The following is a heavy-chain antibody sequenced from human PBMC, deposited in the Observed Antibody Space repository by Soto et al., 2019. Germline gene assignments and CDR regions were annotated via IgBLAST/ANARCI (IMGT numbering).Heavy chain of an antibody. Sequence: GGSLRLSCAASGFTFSSYGMHWVRQAPGKGLEWVAVIWYDGSNKYYADSVKGRFTISRDNSKNTLYLQMNSLRAEDTAVYYCASGYCSGGSCSSLDYWGQGTLVTVSS. CDR2: IWYDGSNK. CDR1: GFTFSSYG. V-gene: IGHV3-33*01. D-gene: IGHD2-15*01. J-gene: IGHJ4*02. CDR3: ASGYCSGGSCSSLDY.